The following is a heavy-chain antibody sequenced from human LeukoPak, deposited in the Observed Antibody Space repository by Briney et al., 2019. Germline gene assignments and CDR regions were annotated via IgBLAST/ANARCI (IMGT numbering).Heavy chain of an antibody. CDR3: ARVYCSGGSCYPAHINYYYYYYMDV. CDR2: IYYSGRT. D-gene: IGHD2-15*01. CDR1: SDSSSSYY. Sequence: KPSETLSLTCSVSSDSSSSYYWSWIRQPPGKGLEWIGYIYYSGRTDYNPSLKSRVTISVDTSKNQFSLKLSSVTAADTAVYYCARVYCSGGSCYPAHINYYYYYYMDVWGKGTTVTVSS. V-gene: IGHV4-59*01. J-gene: IGHJ6*03.